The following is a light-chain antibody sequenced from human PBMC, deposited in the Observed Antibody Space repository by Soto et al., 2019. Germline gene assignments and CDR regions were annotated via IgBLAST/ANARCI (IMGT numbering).Light chain of an antibody. Sequence: EIVMTQSPATLSVSPGERATLSCRASQSVSSNLAWYQQKPGQAPRLLIYGASTRATGIPARFSGSGSGTDFTLTISSLQSEDFSVYYCQQYSKWPGTFGQGTKVEIK. CDR1: QSVSSN. CDR3: QQYSKWPGT. J-gene: IGKJ1*01. V-gene: IGKV3-15*01. CDR2: GAS.